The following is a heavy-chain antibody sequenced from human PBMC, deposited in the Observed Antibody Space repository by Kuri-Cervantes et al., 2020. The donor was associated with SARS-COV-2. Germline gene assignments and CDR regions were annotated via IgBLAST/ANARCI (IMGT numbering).Heavy chain of an antibody. D-gene: IGHD6-13*01. CDR1: GFTFSGYG. CDR2: IRYDGSNK. CDR3: AKASIAAAGEVNYYYFNYMDV. V-gene: IGHV3-30*02. J-gene: IGHJ6*03. Sequence: GESLKIFCAASGFTFSGYGMHWVRQAPGKGLEWVAFIRYDGSNKYYAVSVKGRFTISRDNSKNTLYLQMNSLRAEDTAVYYCAKASIAAAGEVNYYYFNYMDVWGKGTTVTVSS.